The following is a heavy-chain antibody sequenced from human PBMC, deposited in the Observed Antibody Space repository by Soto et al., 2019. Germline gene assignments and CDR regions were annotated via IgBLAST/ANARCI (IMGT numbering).Heavy chain of an antibody. CDR3: AKDGLWFGEWAPSNVFFDY. D-gene: IGHD3-10*01. CDR1: GFTFSSYA. V-gene: IGHV3-23*01. Sequence: GGSLRLSCAASGFTFSSYAMSWVRQAPGKGLEWVSAISGSGGSTYYADSVKGRFTISRDNSKNTLYLQMNSLRAEDTAVYYCAKDGLWFGEWAPSNVFFDYWGQGTLVTVSS. CDR2: ISGSGGST. J-gene: IGHJ4*02.